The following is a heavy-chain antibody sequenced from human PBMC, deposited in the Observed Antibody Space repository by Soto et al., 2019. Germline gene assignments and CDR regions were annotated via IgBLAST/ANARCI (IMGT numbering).Heavy chain of an antibody. J-gene: IGHJ4*02. CDR3: ARDGAIH. V-gene: IGHV3-30-3*01. CDR1: GFTFSSYA. Sequence: QVQLVESGGGVVQPGRSLRLSCAASGFTFSSYAMHWVRQAPGKGLEWVAVISYDGSNKYYADSEKGRFTISRDNSKNTLYLQMNSLRAEDTAVYYCARDGAIHWGQGTLVTVSS. CDR2: ISYDGSNK. D-gene: IGHD2-2*01.